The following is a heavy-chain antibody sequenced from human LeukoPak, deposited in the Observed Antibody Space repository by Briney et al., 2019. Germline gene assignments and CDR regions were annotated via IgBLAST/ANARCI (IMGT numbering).Heavy chain of an antibody. J-gene: IGHJ3*02. CDR1: GFTFSSYA. CDR3: AKSRCSGGSCYRDAFDI. V-gene: IGHV3-23*01. D-gene: IGHD2-15*01. Sequence: PGGSLRLSCAASGFTFSSYAMNWVRQAPGKGLEWVSAISGSGGSTYYADSVKGRFTISRDNSKNTLYLQMNSLRAEDTAVYYCAKSRCSGGSCYRDAFDIWGQGTMVTVSS. CDR2: ISGSGGST.